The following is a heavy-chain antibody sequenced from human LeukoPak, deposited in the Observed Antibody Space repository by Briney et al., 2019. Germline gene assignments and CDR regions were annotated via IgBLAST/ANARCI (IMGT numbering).Heavy chain of an antibody. D-gene: IGHD6-13*01. J-gene: IGHJ4*02. CDR2: INHSGST. V-gene: IGHV4-34*01. CDR1: GGSLSGYY. CDR3: ARRRVAAAGIYSRGAFDY. Sequence: SETLSLTCAVYGGSLSGYYWSWIRQPPGKGLEWIGEINHSGSTHYNPSLKSRVTISIDMFKNQFSLKLSSVTAADTAVYYCARRRVAAAGIYSRGAFDYWGQGTLVTVSS.